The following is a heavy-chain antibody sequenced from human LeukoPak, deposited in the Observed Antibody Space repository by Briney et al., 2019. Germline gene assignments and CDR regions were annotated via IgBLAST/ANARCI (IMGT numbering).Heavy chain of an antibody. D-gene: IGHD6-13*01. J-gene: IGHJ4*02. CDR2: INHSGST. CDR3: ATRIGNSSSWTLYYFDY. Sequence: SETLSLTCAVYGGSFSGYYWSWIRQPPGKGLEWIGEINHSGSTNYNPSLESRVTISVDTSKNQFSLKLSSVTAADTAVYYCATRIGNSSSWTLYYFDYWGQGTLVTVSS. V-gene: IGHV4-34*01. CDR1: GGSFSGYY.